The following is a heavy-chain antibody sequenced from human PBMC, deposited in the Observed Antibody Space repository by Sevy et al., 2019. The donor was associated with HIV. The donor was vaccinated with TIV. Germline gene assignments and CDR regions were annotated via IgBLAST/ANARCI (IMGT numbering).Heavy chain of an antibody. Sequence: ASVKVSCKASGGTFSSYAISCVRQAPGQGLEWMGGIIPIFGTANYAQKFQGRVTITADKSTSTAYMELSSLRSEDTAVYYCARAWFGESFYYYYMDVWGKGTTVTVSS. J-gene: IGHJ6*03. CDR1: GGTFSSYA. CDR2: IIPIFGTA. V-gene: IGHV1-69*06. CDR3: ARAWFGESFYYYYMDV. D-gene: IGHD3-10*01.